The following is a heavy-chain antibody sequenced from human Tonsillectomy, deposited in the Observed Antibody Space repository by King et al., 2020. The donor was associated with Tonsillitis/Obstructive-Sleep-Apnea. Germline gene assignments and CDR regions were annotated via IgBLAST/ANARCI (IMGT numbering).Heavy chain of an antibody. J-gene: IGHJ4*02. CDR3: ARLRCTGGACYLNFDY. D-gene: IGHD2-8*02. CDR1: GYTFTDYC. Sequence: VQLVESGAEVKKPGASVKVSCKASGYTFTDYCIQWVRQAPGQGLEWMGIINPSGGSTSYARKFQGRVTITRDTSTSTVYMDMSSLRSEDTAVYYCARLRCTGGACYLNFDYWGQGTLVTVSS. V-gene: IGHV1-46*01. CDR2: INPSGGST.